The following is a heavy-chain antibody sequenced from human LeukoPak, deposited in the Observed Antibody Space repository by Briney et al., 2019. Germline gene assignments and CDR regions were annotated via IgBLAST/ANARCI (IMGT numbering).Heavy chain of an antibody. J-gene: IGHJ4*02. CDR3: AKVGFYYDLSTHFYYFDY. V-gene: IGHV3-23*01. Sequence: PGGSLRLSCAASGFTFSGYAMAWVRQTPGKGLEWVSAITGSGDATYYTDSVKGRFTISRDNSKNTLYLQMNSLRAEDTALYYCAKVGFYYDLSTHFYYFDYWGQGTLVAVSS. D-gene: IGHD3-16*01. CDR1: GFTFSGYA. CDR2: ITGSGDAT.